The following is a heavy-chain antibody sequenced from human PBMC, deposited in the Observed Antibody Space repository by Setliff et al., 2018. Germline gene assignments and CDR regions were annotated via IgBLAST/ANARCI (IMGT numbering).Heavy chain of an antibody. J-gene: IGHJ2*01. V-gene: IGHV4-59*11. Sequence: SETLSLTCTVSGGSISSHYWSWIRQPPGKGLEWIGSIYYSGSTNYNPSLKSRVTISVDTSKNQFSLKLSSVTAADTAVYYCTSVPYSSGWYAYWYFDLWGRGTLVTV. CDR2: IYYSGST. CDR3: TSVPYSSGWYAYWYFDL. CDR1: GGSISSHY. D-gene: IGHD6-19*01.